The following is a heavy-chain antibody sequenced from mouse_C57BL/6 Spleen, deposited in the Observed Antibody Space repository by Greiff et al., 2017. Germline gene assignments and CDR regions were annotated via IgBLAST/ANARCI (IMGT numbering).Heavy chain of an antibody. J-gene: IGHJ2*01. V-gene: IGHV5-4*01. Sequence: EVKLVESGGGLVKPGGSLKLSCAASGFTFSSYAMSWVRQTPEKRLEWVATISDGGSYTYYPDNVKGRFTISRDNAKNNLYLQMSHLKSEDTALYYCARDDWDRDYLDYWGQGTTLTVSS. CDR2: ISDGGSYT. CDR1: GFTFSSYA. D-gene: IGHD4-1*01. CDR3: ARDDWDRDYLDY.